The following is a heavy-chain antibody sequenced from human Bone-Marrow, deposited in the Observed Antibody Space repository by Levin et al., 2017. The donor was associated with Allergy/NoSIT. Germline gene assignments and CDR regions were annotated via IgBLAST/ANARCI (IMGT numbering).Heavy chain of an antibody. CDR1: GFNFRIYS. Sequence: GGSLRLSCAASGFNFRIYSMNWVRQAPGKGLEWVAHIPHYSSIIYYADSVKGRSTISRDNSKNSLYLQMNSLRAEDTAVCYCARDGSRGGESDYWGQGTLVTVSS. J-gene: IGHJ4*02. V-gene: IGHV3-48*01. CDR2: IPHYSSII. D-gene: IGHD3-16*01. CDR3: ARDGSRGGESDY.